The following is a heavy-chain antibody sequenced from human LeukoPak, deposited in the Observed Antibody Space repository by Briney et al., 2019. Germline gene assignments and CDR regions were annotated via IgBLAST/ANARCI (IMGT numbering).Heavy chain of an antibody. V-gene: IGHV3-30*03. Sequence: HPGGSLRLSCAASGFTFSSYGMHWVRQAPGKGLEWVAVISYDGSNKYYADSVKGRFTISRDNSKNTLYLQMNSLRAEDTAVYYCARADTSGYAVFDYWGQGALVTVSS. CDR3: ARADTSGYAVFDY. CDR1: GFTFSSYG. D-gene: IGHD3-22*01. J-gene: IGHJ4*02. CDR2: ISYDGSNK.